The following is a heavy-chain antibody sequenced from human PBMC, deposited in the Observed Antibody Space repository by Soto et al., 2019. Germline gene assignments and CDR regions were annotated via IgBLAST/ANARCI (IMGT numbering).Heavy chain of an antibody. J-gene: IGHJ4*02. V-gene: IGHV1-3*01. CDR1: GYTFTSYS. D-gene: IGHD4-17*01. Sequence: VASVKVSCKASGYTFTSYSMHWVRQAPGQRLEWMGWFNAGSGNTKYSQKFQGRVTITRDTSATTAYMELSSLRYEDTAVYYCARESTRTTAPDYWGQGTLVTVSS. CDR3: ARESTRTTAPDY. CDR2: FNAGSGNT.